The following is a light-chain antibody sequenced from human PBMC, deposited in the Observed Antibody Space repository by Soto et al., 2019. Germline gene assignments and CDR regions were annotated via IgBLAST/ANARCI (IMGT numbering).Light chain of an antibody. CDR3: XXYNSYWT. Sequence: DIQMTQSPSTLSASVGDRVTITCRASQSISSWLAWYQQKPGKAPKLLIYKASSLESGVPSRFSGSGSGTEFTLTISSLQPDDXATXXCXXYNSYWTFXQGTKVEIK. CDR2: KAS. J-gene: IGKJ1*01. V-gene: IGKV1-5*03. CDR1: QSISSW.